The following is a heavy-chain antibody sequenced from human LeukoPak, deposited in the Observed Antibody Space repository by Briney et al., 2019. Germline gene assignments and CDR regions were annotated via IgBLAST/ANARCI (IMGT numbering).Heavy chain of an antibody. CDR1: GGSISSYY. CDR3: ARGRGYSGYDPQFDY. CDR2: IYYSGST. V-gene: IGHV4-59*12. Sequence: PSETLSLTCTVSGGSISSYYWSWIRQPPGKGLEWIGYIYYSGSTNYNPSLKSRVTMSVDTSKNQFSLKLSSVTAADTAVYYCARGRGYSGYDPQFDYWGQGTLVTVSS. J-gene: IGHJ4*02. D-gene: IGHD5-12*01.